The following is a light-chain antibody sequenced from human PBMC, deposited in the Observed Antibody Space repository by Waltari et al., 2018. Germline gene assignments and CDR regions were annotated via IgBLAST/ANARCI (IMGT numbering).Light chain of an antibody. CDR1: QSISSY. V-gene: IGKV3-11*01. Sequence: EIVFTQSPPTLSLSPGDRATLSCRASQSISSYLAWYQQKPGQAHRLLIYDASTRATGIPARFSGSGSVTDFTLTISSLEPEDFAIYYCQQRSKSFTFGPGTKVDMK. J-gene: IGKJ3*01. CDR2: DAS. CDR3: QQRSKSFT.